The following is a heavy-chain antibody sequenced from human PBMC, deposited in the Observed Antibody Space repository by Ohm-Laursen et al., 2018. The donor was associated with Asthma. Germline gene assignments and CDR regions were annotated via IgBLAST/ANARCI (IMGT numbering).Heavy chain of an antibody. CDR2: ITASGGSS. D-gene: IGHD2-21*02. J-gene: IGHJ3*02. Sequence: SLRLSCTASGFNFISYTMSWVRQAPGKGLEWVSGITASGGSSYYADSVKGRFTISRDNSKNTLYLQMNSLRAEDTAVYYCAREGGAYCGGDCQRPYDAFDIWGQGTMVTVSS. CDR3: AREGGAYCGGDCQRPYDAFDI. CDR1: GFNFISYT. V-gene: IGHV3-23*01.